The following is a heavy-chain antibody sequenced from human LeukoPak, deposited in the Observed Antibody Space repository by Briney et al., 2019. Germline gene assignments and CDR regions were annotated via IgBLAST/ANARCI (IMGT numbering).Heavy chain of an antibody. Sequence: GGSLRLSCTASGFTFGDYAMSWFRQAPGKGLEWVGFIRSKAYGGTTEYAASVKGRFTISRDDSKSIAYLQMNSLKTEDTAVYYCTRVQDILTGSYYYFDYWGQGTLVTVSS. V-gene: IGHV3-49*03. J-gene: IGHJ4*02. D-gene: IGHD3-9*01. CDR2: IRSKAYGGTT. CDR1: GFTFGDYA. CDR3: TRVQDILTGSYYYFDY.